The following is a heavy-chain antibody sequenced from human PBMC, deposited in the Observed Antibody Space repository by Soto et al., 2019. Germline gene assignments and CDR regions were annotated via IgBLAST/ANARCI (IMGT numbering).Heavy chain of an antibody. D-gene: IGHD3-22*01. Sequence: ASVKVFCKASGYTFTSYYMHWVRQAPGQGLEWMGIINPSGGSTSYAQKFQGRVTMTRDTSTSTVYMELSSLRSEDTAVYYCARAAYYYDSSGYYYGNDAFDIWGQGTMVTVSS. CDR1: GYTFTSYY. V-gene: IGHV1-46*01. CDR3: ARAAYYYDSSGYYYGNDAFDI. J-gene: IGHJ3*02. CDR2: INPSGGST.